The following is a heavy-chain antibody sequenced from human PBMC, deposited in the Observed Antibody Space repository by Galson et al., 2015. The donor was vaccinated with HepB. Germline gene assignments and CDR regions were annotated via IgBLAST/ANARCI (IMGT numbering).Heavy chain of an antibody. CDR2: ISRDE. Sequence: SLRLSCAASGFTLNNYGMHWVRQAPGKGLEWVAAISRDEYYVDSVKGRFTISRDNSKNTLYLQMNSLRAEDTAVYYCAKGRGSWALDGWGQGTLVTVSS. D-gene: IGHD6-13*01. CDR1: GFTLNNYG. CDR3: AKGRGSWALDG. J-gene: IGHJ4*02. V-gene: IGHV3-30*18.